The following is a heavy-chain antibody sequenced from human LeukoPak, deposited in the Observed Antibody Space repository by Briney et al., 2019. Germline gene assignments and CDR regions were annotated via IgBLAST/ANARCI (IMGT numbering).Heavy chain of an antibody. CDR1: GGSISSSSYY. V-gene: IGHV4-39*07. J-gene: IGHJ4*02. Sequence: SETLSLTCTVSGGSISSSSYYWGWIRQPPGKGLEWIGSIYYTGSTNYNPSLKSRVTISVDTSKNQFSLKLSSVTAADTAVYYCARANDFWSGYFDYWGQGTLVTVSS. D-gene: IGHD3-3*01. CDR3: ARANDFWSGYFDY. CDR2: IYYTGST.